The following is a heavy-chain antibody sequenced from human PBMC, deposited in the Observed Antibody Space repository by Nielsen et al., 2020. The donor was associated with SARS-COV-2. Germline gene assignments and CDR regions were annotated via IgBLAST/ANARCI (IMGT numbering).Heavy chain of an antibody. J-gene: IGHJ6*02. D-gene: IGHD3-3*01. CDR3: ARPTISRDGMDV. CDR2: IEEDGTEK. Sequence: GGSLRLSCAASGFTLSNYWMNWVRQAPGKGLEWVANIEEDGTEKFYLDSVKGRFTISRDNSKNTLYLQMNSLRAEDTAVYYCARPTISRDGMDVWGQGTTVTVSS. V-gene: IGHV3-7*03. CDR1: GFTLSNYW.